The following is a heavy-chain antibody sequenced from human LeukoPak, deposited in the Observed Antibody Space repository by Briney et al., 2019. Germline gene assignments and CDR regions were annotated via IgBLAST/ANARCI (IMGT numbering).Heavy chain of an antibody. Sequence: GGSLRLSCAASGFIFSSYWMHWVRQAPGKGLVWVSRINSDGSSTTYADFVKGRFTISRNNAKNTLYLQMNSLRAEDTAVHFCARDSGYGSGSYYNVDYWGQGTLVTVSS. CDR1: GFIFSSYW. CDR3: ARDSGYGSGSYYNVDY. J-gene: IGHJ4*02. D-gene: IGHD3-10*01. V-gene: IGHV3-74*01. CDR2: INSDGSST.